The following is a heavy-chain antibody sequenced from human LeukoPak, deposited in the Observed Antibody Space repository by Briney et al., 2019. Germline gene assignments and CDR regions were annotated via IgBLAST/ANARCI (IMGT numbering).Heavy chain of an antibody. CDR3: ARAPDYDFWSGYLYYYYGMDV. V-gene: IGHV3-30*03. CDR1: GFTFSSYS. D-gene: IGHD3-3*01. Sequence: GGSLRLSCAASGFTFSSYSMNWVRQAPGKGLEGVAVISYDGSNKYCADSVKGRFTISRDNSKNTLYLQMNRLRAEDTAVYYCARAPDYDFWSGYLYYYYGMDVWGQGTTVTVSS. J-gene: IGHJ6*02. CDR2: ISYDGSNK.